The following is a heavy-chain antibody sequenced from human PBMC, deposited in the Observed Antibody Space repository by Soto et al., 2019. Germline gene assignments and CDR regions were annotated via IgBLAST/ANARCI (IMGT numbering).Heavy chain of an antibody. V-gene: IGHV4-39*01. D-gene: IGHD2-8*01. CDR3: ARMGYCTNGVCYRLDY. CDR2: IYYSGST. J-gene: IGHJ4*02. CDR1: GGSISSSSYY. Sequence: SETLSLTCTVSGGSISSSSYYWGWIRQPPGKGLEWIGSIYYSGSTYYNPSLKSRVTISVDTSKNQFSLKLSSVTAADTAVYYCARMGYCTNGVCYRLDYWGQGTLVTVSS.